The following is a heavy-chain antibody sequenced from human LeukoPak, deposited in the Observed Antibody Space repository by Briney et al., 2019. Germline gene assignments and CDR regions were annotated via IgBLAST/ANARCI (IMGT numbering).Heavy chain of an antibody. Sequence: PSETLSLTCTVSGGSISSHYWSWIRQPPGKGLEWIGYIYYSGSTYYNPSLKSRVTISVDRSKNQFSLKLSSVTAADTAVYYCARVLGGDWFDPWGQGTLVTVSS. V-gene: IGHV4-59*11. CDR2: IYYSGST. J-gene: IGHJ5*02. D-gene: IGHD7-27*01. CDR1: GGSISSHY. CDR3: ARVLGGDWFDP.